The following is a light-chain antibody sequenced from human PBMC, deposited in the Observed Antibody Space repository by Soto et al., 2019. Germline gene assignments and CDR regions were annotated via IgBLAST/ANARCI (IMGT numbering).Light chain of an antibody. CDR3: SSHTSTRTLYV. V-gene: IGLV2-14*01. J-gene: IGLJ1*01. CDR1: SSDVGGYEY. CDR2: EVS. Sequence: QSALTQPASVSGSPGQSITISCTGGSSDVGGYEYVSWYQHHPGKAPKLIIYEVSHRPSGVSDRFSASKFGNTAPLTISGLQAEDEADYYCSSHTSTRTLYVFGTGTKVTVL.